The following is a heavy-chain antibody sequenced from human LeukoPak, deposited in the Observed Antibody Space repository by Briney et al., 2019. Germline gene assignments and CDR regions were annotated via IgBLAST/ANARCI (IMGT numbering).Heavy chain of an antibody. D-gene: IGHD3-22*01. J-gene: IGHJ5*02. CDR2: IYTSGST. CDR1: GGSISSYY. V-gene: IGHV4-4*07. CDR3: ARHYYDGSGYYWGFDP. Sequence: SETLSLTCTVSGGSISSYYWSWIRQPAGKGLEWIGRIYTSGSTNYNPSLKSRVTMSVDTSKNQFPLKLSSVPAADTAVYYCARHYYDGSGYYWGFDPWGQGTLVTVSS.